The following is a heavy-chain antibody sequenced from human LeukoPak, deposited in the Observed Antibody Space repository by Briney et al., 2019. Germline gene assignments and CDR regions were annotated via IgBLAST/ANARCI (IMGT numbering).Heavy chain of an antibody. J-gene: IGHJ4*02. CDR3: ARALRIAARMYYFDY. CDR2: IIPIFGTA. D-gene: IGHD6-6*01. V-gene: IGHV1-69*05. CDR1: GGTFSSYA. Sequence: ASVKVSCKASGGTFSSYAISWVRQAPGQGLEWMGGIIPIFGTANYAQKFQSRVTITTDESTSTAYMELSSLRSEDTAVYYCARALRIAARMYYFDYWGQGTLVTVSS.